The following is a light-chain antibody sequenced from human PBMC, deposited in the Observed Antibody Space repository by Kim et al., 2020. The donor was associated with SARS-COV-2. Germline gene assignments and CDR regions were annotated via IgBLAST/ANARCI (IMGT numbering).Light chain of an antibody. CDR1: SSNVEAGYD. Sequence: QRVTSSCPGSSSNVEAGYDAHGCQQLPGTAPKLLIYGNNNRPSGVPDRFSCSKSGTSASLAITGLQAEDEADYYCHSYDNSLSGSVFGGGTQLTVL. J-gene: IGLJ2*01. CDR3: HSYDNSLSGSV. CDR2: GNN. V-gene: IGLV1-40*01.